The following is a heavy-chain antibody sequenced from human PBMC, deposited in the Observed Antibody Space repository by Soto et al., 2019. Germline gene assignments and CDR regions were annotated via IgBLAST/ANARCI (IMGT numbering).Heavy chain of an antibody. CDR1: GGSISSYY. J-gene: IGHJ5*02. V-gene: IGHV4-59*01. CDR3: ARGRGLYCSGGSCYSNWFDP. Sequence: QVQLQESGPGLVKPSETLSLTCTVSGGSISSYYWSWIRQPPGKGLEWIGYIYYSGSTNYNPSLKSRVTISVDTSKNQFSRKLSSVTAADTAVYYCARGRGLYCSGGSCYSNWFDPWGQGTLVTVSS. CDR2: IYYSGST. D-gene: IGHD2-15*01.